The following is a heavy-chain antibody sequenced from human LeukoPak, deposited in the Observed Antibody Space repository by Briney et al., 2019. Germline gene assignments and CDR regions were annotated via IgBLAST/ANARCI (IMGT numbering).Heavy chain of an antibody. CDR3: AKGSPEYYYDSSGSENAFGI. CDR1: GFTFSNYA. Sequence: LSGGSLRLSCAASGFTFSNYAMNWVRQAPGKGLEWVSAISGSGGSTYYADSVKGRFTISRDNSKNTLYLQMNSLRVEDTAVYYCAKGSPEYYYDSSGSENAFGIWGQGTMVTVSS. D-gene: IGHD3-22*01. J-gene: IGHJ3*02. V-gene: IGHV3-23*01. CDR2: ISGSGGST.